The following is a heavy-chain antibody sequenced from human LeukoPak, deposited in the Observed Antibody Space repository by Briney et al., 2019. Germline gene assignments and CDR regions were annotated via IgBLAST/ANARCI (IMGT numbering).Heavy chain of an antibody. CDR2: ISGSGGST. Sequence: PGGSLRLSCAASGFTFSSYAMSWVRQAPGKGLEWVSAISGSGGSTYYADSVKGRFTISRDNSKNTLYLQMNSLRAEDTAVYYCARVLGYSTGCYYFDHWGQGALVTVSS. CDR1: GFTFSSYA. CDR3: ARVLGYSTGCYYFDH. V-gene: IGHV3-23*01. D-gene: IGHD6-19*01. J-gene: IGHJ4*02.